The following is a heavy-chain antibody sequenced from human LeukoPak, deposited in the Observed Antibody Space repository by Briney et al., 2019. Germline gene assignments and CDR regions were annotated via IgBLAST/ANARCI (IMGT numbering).Heavy chain of an antibody. V-gene: IGHV3-21*01. CDR2: ISSSSSYI. CDR3: ARDLSMVRGVIKKPLYYFDY. D-gene: IGHD3-10*01. CDR1: GFTFSSYS. Sequence: GESLRLSCAASGFTFSSYSMNWVRQAPGKGLEWVSSISSSSSYIYYADSVKGRFTISRDNAKNSLYLQMNSLRAEDTAVYYCARDLSMVRGVIKKPLYYFDYWGQGTLVTVSS. J-gene: IGHJ4*02.